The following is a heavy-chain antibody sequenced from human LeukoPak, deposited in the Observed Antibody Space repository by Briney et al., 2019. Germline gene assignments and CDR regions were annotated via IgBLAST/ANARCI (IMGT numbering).Heavy chain of an antibody. CDR1: GFSLSSYA. CDR3: AKDRRLFWSGYLDY. Sequence: GGSLRLSCAASGFSLSSYAMSWVRQAPGKGLEWVSGISDSGSSTYYADSVKGRFTISRDNSKNTLYLQMNSLTAEDTAVYYCAKDRRLFWSGYLDYWGQGALVTVSS. V-gene: IGHV3-23*01. CDR2: ISDSGSST. D-gene: IGHD3-3*01. J-gene: IGHJ4*02.